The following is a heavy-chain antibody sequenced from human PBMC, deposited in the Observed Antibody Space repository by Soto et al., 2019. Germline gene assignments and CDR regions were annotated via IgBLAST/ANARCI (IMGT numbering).Heavy chain of an antibody. CDR3: ARDQLYYNDISGRPLNAFDV. CDR2: IGIGSSTK. V-gene: IGHV3-48*01. Sequence: GGSLRLCCAASGFTFRNYGMNWVRQAPGKGLEWVSYIGIGSSTKYYADSVKGRFTISRDNAKNSLYLQMNSLRAEDTAVYYCARDQLYYNDISGRPLNAFDVSGQGTIVTVSS. CDR1: GFTFRNYG. J-gene: IGHJ3*01. D-gene: IGHD3-22*01.